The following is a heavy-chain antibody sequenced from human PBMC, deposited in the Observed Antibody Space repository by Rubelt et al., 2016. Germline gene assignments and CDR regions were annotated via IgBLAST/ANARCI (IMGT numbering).Heavy chain of an antibody. D-gene: IGHD3-3*02. CDR1: GGSFSGYY. CDR3: ARGIRAILYYGMDV. J-gene: IGHJ6*02. V-gene: IGHV4-34*01. CDR2: INHSGST. Sequence: QVQLQQWGAGLLKPSETLSLTCAVYGGSFSGYYWSWIRQPPGKGLEWIGEINHSGSTNYNPSLKSRVTISVDTSKNRFSLKLGSVTAADTAVYYCARGIRAILYYGMDVWGQGTTVTVSS.